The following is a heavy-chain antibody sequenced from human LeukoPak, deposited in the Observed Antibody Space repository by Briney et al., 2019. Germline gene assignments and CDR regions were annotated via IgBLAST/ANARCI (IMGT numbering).Heavy chain of an antibody. CDR1: GYTFTGYY. CDR3: ARQNPLYYYDSSGYSNDAFDI. Sequence: ASVKVSCKASGYTFTGYYMHWVRQAPGQGLEWMGWINPNSGGTNYAQMFQGRVTMTRDTSISTAYMELSRLRSDDTAVYYCARQNPLYYYDSSGYSNDAFDIWGQGSMVTVSS. V-gene: IGHV1-2*02. J-gene: IGHJ3*02. CDR2: INPNSGGT. D-gene: IGHD3-22*01.